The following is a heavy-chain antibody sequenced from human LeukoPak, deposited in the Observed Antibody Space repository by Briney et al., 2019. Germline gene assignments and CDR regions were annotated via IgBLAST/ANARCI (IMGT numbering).Heavy chain of an antibody. V-gene: IGHV3-49*04. Sequence: GGSLRLSCTASGFTFRDYVMSWVRQAPGRGLEWVGFIRSKGHGGTTEYAASVKGRFTISRDDSKSIAFLQMNTLKTEDTAVYYCTTSLGYCSSTSCFDFDSWGQGTLVSVSS. J-gene: IGHJ4*02. CDR2: IRSKGHGGTT. CDR1: GFTFRDYV. D-gene: IGHD2-2*01. CDR3: TTSLGYCSSTSCFDFDS.